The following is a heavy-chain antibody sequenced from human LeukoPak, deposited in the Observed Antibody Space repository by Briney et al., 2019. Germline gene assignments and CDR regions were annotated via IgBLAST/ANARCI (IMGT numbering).Heavy chain of an antibody. CDR3: ARGELSIVVVPAATDY. CDR1: GFTFSSYA. Sequence: GGSLRLSCAPSGFTFSSYAMHWVRQAPGKGLEYVSAISSNGGSTYYANSVKGRFTISRDNNKNTLYLQMGSLGAEEMAVYYCARGELSIVVVPAATDYWGQGTLVTVSS. D-gene: IGHD2-2*01. J-gene: IGHJ4*02. CDR2: ISSNGGST. V-gene: IGHV3-64*01.